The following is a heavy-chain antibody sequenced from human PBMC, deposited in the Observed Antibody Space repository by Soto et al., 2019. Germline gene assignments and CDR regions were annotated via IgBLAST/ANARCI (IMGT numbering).Heavy chain of an antibody. D-gene: IGHD6-19*01. CDR3: AREGWNYDLDV. Sequence: GGSLRLSCAASGFNFSNYWVAWVRQAPGKGLEWVSVIYSGGSTYYADSVKGRFTISRDNAKNTLYLQMNSRRAEDTAVYYCAREGWNYDLDVWGQGTTVTVSS. CDR2: IYSGGST. V-gene: IGHV3-53*01. CDR1: GFNFSNYW. J-gene: IGHJ6*02.